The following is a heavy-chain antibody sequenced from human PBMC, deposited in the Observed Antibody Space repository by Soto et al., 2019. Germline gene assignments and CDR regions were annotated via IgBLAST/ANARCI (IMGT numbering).Heavy chain of an antibody. V-gene: IGHV5-51*01. CDR2: IYPGDSDT. D-gene: IGHD2-21*02. Sequence: GASLEISCKGSGYRFTSYWIGWVRQMPGKGLEWMGIIYPGDSDTRYSPSFQGQVTISADKSISTAYLQWSSLKASDTATYYCAGDCYTEPIDYWGQGTLVTVSS. CDR1: GYRFTSYW. CDR3: AGDCYTEPIDY. J-gene: IGHJ4*02.